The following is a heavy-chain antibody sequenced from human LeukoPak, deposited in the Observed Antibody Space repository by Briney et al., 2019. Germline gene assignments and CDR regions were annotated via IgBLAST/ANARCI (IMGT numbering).Heavy chain of an antibody. Sequence: GGSLRLSCAASGFTFTKYWMYWIRQAPGKGLVWVARVDNDGIGASYADSVKGRFTVSRDNGKNTVFLEMKSLRPEDTAVYYCARDYFDIRGQGTMVTVSS. V-gene: IGHV3-74*01. CDR1: GFTFTKYW. J-gene: IGHJ4*02. CDR3: ARDYFDI. CDR2: VDNDGIGA.